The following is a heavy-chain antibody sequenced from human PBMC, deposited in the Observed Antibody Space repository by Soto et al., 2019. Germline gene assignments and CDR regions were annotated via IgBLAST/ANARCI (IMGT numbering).Heavy chain of an antibody. V-gene: IGHV4-59*08. CDR1: GGSLSSYY. CDR3: ARHGSTLRYFDWYPYYFGY. D-gene: IGHD3-9*01. J-gene: IGHJ4*02. Sequence: SETLSLTCPVSGGSLSSYYWSWIRPPPGKGLEWLGYIYYSGSTNYNPSLKSRVTISVDTSKSQFSLKLSSVTAADTAVYYCARHGSTLRYFDWYPYYFGYWGQGTLVSV. CDR2: IYYSGST.